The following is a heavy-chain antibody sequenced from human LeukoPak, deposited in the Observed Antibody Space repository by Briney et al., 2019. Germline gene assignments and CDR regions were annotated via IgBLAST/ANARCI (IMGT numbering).Heavy chain of an antibody. Sequence: PSETLSLTCAVYGGSFSDYYWSWIRQPPGKGLEWIGEINHSGSTNYNPSLKSRATILVDTSKNQFSLKLSSVTAADTAAYYCARGLTSMPPGGYWGQGTLVTVSS. CDR3: ARGLTSMPPGGY. CDR2: INHSGST. V-gene: IGHV4-34*01. J-gene: IGHJ4*02. CDR1: GGSFSDYY. D-gene: IGHD2/OR15-2a*01.